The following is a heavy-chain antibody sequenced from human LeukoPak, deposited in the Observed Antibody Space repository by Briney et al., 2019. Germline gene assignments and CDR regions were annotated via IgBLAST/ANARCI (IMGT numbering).Heavy chain of an antibody. CDR3: AKDTALMTVTTYDY. Sequence: QPGGSLRLTCAASGFTISSYAMSWVRQAPGKGLEWVSAISGSGGSTYYADSVKGRFTISRDNSKNMLYLQMNSLRAEDTAVYYCAKDTALMTVTTYDYWGQGTLVTVAS. V-gene: IGHV3-23*01. D-gene: IGHD4-17*01. CDR1: GFTISSYA. J-gene: IGHJ4*02. CDR2: ISGSGGST.